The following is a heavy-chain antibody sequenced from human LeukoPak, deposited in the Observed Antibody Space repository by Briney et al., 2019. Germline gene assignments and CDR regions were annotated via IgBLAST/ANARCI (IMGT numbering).Heavy chain of an antibody. CDR2: TKPDGSAE. D-gene: IGHD2-15*01. CDR1: GFTFRNYW. Sequence: PGGSLRLSCAASGFTFRNYWMGWVRQAPGKGLEGVANTKPDGSAEYYADSVRGRFTTSRDNANNFLYLQMNRLRAEDTAVYYCARDGGLNTNFDCWGQGTLVTVSS. CDR3: ARDGGLNTNFDC. J-gene: IGHJ4*02. V-gene: IGHV3-7*01.